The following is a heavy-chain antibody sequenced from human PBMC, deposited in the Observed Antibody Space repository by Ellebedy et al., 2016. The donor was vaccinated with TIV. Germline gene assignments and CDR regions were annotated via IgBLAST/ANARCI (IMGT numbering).Heavy chain of an antibody. V-gene: IGHV3-23*01. J-gene: IGHJ4*02. CDR3: AKGRSGTYIHHAFDY. CDR2: ISHTGSRT. CDR1: GFTFSSYA. D-gene: IGHD1-14*01. Sequence: PGGSLRLSCAASGFTFSSYAMSWVRQAPGKGLEWVSTISHTGSRTYYADSVEGRFTISRDNSRNTLYLQMNSLRAEDTAIYYCAKGRSGTYIHHAFDYWGQGTLVTVSS.